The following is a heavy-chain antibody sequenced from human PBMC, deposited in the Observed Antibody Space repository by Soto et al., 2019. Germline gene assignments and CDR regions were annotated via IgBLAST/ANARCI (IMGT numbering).Heavy chain of an antibody. J-gene: IGHJ4*02. CDR3: ARFFFDSSSSHIDY. CDR2: IIPIFGTA. CDR1: GGTFSSYA. V-gene: IGHV1-69*13. D-gene: IGHD6-6*01. Sequence: SVKVSGKXSGGTFSSYAISWVRQAPGQGLEWMGGIIPIFGTANYAQKFQGRVTITADESTSTAYMELSSLRSEDTAVYYCARFFFDSSSSHIDYWGQGTLVTVSS.